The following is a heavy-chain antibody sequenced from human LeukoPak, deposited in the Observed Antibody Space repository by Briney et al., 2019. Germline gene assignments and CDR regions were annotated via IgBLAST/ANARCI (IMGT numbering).Heavy chain of an antibody. V-gene: IGHV1-2*06. D-gene: IGHD5-12*01. CDR3: ARDTHSGYEFAYDY. Sequence: ASVKVSCKASGYTFTGYYMHWVRQAPGQGLEWMGRINPNGGGTNYAQKFQGRVTMTRDTSISTAYMELSRLRSDDTAVYYCARDTHSGYEFAYDYWGQGTLVTVSS. J-gene: IGHJ4*02. CDR1: GYTFTGYY. CDR2: INPNGGGT.